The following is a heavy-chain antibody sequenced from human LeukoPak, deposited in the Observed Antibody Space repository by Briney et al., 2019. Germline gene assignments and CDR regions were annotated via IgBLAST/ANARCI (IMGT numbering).Heavy chain of an antibody. CDR1: GYTFTGYY. V-gene: IGHV1-2*02. Sequence: EASVKVSCKASGYTFTGYYMHWVRQAPGQGLEWMGWINPNSGGTNYAQKFQGRVTMTRDTSISAAYMELSRLRSDDTAVYYCARDLPAVVSRYCSSTSCYLGGMDVWGQGTTVTVSS. J-gene: IGHJ6*02. D-gene: IGHD2-2*01. CDR3: ARDLPAVVSRYCSSTSCYLGGMDV. CDR2: INPNSGGT.